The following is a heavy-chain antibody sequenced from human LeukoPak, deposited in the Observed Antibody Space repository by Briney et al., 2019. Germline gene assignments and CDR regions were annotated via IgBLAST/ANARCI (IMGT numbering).Heavy chain of an antibody. V-gene: IGHV3-21*01. Sequence: EGSLRLSCAASGFTFSSYSMNWVRQAPGKGLEWVSSISSSSSYIYYADSVKGRFTISRDNAKNSLYLQMNSLRAEDTAVYYCASTLPAATPGWFDPWGQGTLVTVSS. CDR3: ASTLPAATPGWFDP. J-gene: IGHJ5*02. D-gene: IGHD2-2*02. CDR2: ISSSSSYI. CDR1: GFTFSSYS.